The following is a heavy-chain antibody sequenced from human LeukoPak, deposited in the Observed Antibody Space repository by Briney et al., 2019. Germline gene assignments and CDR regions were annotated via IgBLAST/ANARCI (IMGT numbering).Heavy chain of an antibody. CDR3: AKERAQTTSFDY. Sequence: GGSLRLSCAASGFTFSTYPMNWVRQAPGKGLEWVSTISGSGGSTYYADSVKGRFTISRDNSKNTLYLQMNRLRADDTAIYYCAKERAQTTSFDYWGQGTLVTVSS. CDR1: GFTFSTYP. J-gene: IGHJ4*02. V-gene: IGHV3-23*01. CDR2: ISGSGGST. D-gene: IGHD2/OR15-2a*01.